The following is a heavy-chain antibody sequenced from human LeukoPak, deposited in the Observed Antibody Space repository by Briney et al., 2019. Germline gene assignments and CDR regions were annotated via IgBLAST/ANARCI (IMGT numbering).Heavy chain of an antibody. J-gene: IGHJ6*02. CDR2: ISGSGGST. Sequence: PGGSLRLSCAASGFTFSSYAMSWVRQAPGKGLEWVSAISGSGGSTYYADSVKGRFTISRDNSKNTLYLQMNSLRAEDTAVYYCAKGGAYCDFWSGYRYYYYYGMDVWGQGTTVTVSS. CDR1: GFTFSSYA. V-gene: IGHV3-23*01. CDR3: AKGGAYCDFWSGYRYYYYYGMDV. D-gene: IGHD3-3*01.